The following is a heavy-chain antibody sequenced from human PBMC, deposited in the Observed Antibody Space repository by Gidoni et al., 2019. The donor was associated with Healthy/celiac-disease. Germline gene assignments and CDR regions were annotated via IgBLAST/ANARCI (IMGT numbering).Heavy chain of an antibody. Sequence: EVQLVEAGGGLVQPGGSLRLAGAAAGCTFSSYDMHWVRQATGKGLEWVSAIGTAGATYYPGSVKGRFTISRENAKNSLYLQMTSLRAGDTAVYYCARGAYSSSWYGHQFLSWFDPWGQGTLVTVSS. CDR2: IGTAGAT. J-gene: IGHJ5*02. CDR1: GCTFSSYD. V-gene: IGHV3-13*01. D-gene: IGHD6-13*01. CDR3: ARGAYSSSWYGHQFLSWFDP.